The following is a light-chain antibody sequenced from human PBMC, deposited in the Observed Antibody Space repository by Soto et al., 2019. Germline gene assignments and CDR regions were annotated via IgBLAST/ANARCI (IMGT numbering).Light chain of an antibody. CDR3: QQFGSSTWT. CDR1: QSFGSSY. Sequence: EIVLTQSPGTLSLSPGERATLSCRASQSFGSSYLAWYQQKPGQAPRLLIFGAFNRASGIPDRVSGSGSGTDFPLTLSRREPEDFAVYYCQQFGSSTWTFGQGTKVEIK. CDR2: GAF. V-gene: IGKV3-20*01. J-gene: IGKJ1*01.